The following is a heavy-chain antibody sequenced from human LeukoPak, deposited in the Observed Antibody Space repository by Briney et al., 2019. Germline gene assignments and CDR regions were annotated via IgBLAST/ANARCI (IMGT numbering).Heavy chain of an antibody. Sequence: MPGGSLRLSCAASGFTFSSYSMNWVRQAPGKGLEWVSSISSSSSYIYYADSVKGRFTISRDNAKNSLYLQMNSLRAEDTAVYYCARDKIVGATHFDYWGQGTLVTVSS. V-gene: IGHV3-21*01. J-gene: IGHJ4*02. CDR3: ARDKIVGATHFDY. CDR2: ISSSSSYI. CDR1: GFTFSSYS. D-gene: IGHD1-26*01.